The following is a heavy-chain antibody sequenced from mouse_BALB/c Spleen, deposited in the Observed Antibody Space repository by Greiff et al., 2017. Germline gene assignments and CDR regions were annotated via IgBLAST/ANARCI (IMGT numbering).Heavy chain of an antibody. CDR2: ISTYYGVA. Sequence: VQLQQSGAELVRPGVSVKISCKGSGFTFTDYAMHWVKQSHAKSLEWIGVISTYYGVASYNQKFKGKGTMTVDKASSTNYMELARLTSEDSAIYYCARSEGGGYYSMDYWGQGTSVTVSS. D-gene: IGHD1-1*02. V-gene: IGHV1S137*01. CDR1: GFTFTDYA. CDR3: ARSEGGGYYSMDY. J-gene: IGHJ4*01.